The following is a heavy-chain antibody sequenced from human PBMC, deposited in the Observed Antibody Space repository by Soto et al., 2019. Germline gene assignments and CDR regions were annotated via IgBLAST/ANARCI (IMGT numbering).Heavy chain of an antibody. CDR3: ARHDYGGFGL. J-gene: IGHJ4*02. Sequence: QLQLQESGPGLVKPSETLSLTCTVSGGSISRSSYYWGWIRQPPGKGLEWIGSIYYSGSTYYNPSLKSRTTNSADTSKNQFSRKLSSVTAADTAVYYCARHDYGGFGLWGQGTLVTVSS. V-gene: IGHV4-39*01. D-gene: IGHD4-17*01. CDR1: GGSISRSSYY. CDR2: IYYSGST.